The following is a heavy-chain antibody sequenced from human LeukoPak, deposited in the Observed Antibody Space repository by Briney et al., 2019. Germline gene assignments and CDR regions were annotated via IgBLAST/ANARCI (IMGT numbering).Heavy chain of an antibody. CDR1: GYTFTSYG. J-gene: IGHJ4*02. Sequence: ASVKVSCKASGYTFTSYGICWVRQAPGQGLEWMGWISGYNGKTRYAQKFQGRVTMTTDTSTNTAYMELRSLSSDDTAVYYCARSGGPGYGSGWYGELDYWGQGTLVTVSS. CDR2: ISGYNGKT. V-gene: IGHV1-18*01. CDR3: ARSGGPGYGSGWYGELDY. D-gene: IGHD6-19*01.